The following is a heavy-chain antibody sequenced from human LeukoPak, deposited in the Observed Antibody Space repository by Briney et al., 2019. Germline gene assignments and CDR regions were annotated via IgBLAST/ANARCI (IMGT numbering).Heavy chain of an antibody. CDR3: ARHLGTYSDH. CDR2: INGDGSST. D-gene: IGHD1-1*01. V-gene: IGHV3-74*01. Sequence: GGSLRLSCAASGFSFSGYWMYWDRQAPGKGLGWVSLINGDGSSTNYADSVKGRFTISRDNAKNTLYLQVNSLRADDTAVYYCARHLGTYSDHWGQGTLVTVSA. J-gene: IGHJ4*02. CDR1: GFSFSGYW.